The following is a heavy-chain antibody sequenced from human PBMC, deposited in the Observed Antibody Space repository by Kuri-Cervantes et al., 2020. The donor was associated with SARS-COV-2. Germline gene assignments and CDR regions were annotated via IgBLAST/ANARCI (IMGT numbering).Heavy chain of an antibody. CDR1: GGSISSSSYY. V-gene: IGHV4-39*07. J-gene: IGHJ4*02. CDR3: ALRIVATIGFDY. CDR2: IYYSGST. Sequence: GSLRLSCTVSGGSISSSSYYWGWIRQPPGKGLEWIGSIYYSGSTYYNPSLKSRVTISVDTSKNQFSLKLSSVTAADKAVYYCALRIVATIGFDYWGQGTLVTVSS. D-gene: IGHD5-12*01.